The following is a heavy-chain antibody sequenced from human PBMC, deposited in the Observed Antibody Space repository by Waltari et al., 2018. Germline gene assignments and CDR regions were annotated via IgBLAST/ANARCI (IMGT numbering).Heavy chain of an antibody. J-gene: IGHJ5*02. V-gene: IGHV1-46*01. D-gene: IGHD3-22*01. CDR2: INPSGGST. CDR3: ARGGFSYDSSGYINWFDP. Sequence: QVQLVQSGAEVKKPGASVKVSCKASGYTFTSYYMHWVRQAPGHGLEWMGIINPSGGSTSYAQKFQGRVTMTRDTSTSTVYMELSSLRSEDTAVYYCARGGFSYDSSGYINWFDPWGQGTLVTVSS. CDR1: GYTFTSYY.